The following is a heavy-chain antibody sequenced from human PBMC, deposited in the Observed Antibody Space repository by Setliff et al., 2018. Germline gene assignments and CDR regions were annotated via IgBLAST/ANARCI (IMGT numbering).Heavy chain of an antibody. CDR3: ARVDNFWSGPIDY. Sequence: NPSETLSLTCTVSGGSISSSSYYWGWIRQPPGKGLEWIGSIYYSGSTYYNPSLKSRVTISVDTSKNQFSLKLSSVTAADTAVYYCARVDNFWSGPIDYWGQGTLVTVSS. CDR2: IYYSGST. D-gene: IGHD3-3*01. V-gene: IGHV4-39*07. CDR1: GGSISSSSYY. J-gene: IGHJ4*02.